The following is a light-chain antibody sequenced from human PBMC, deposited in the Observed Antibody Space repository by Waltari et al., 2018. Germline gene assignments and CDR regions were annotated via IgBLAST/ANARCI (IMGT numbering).Light chain of an antibody. CDR3: SSYTTSSTVI. V-gene: IGLV2-18*02. CDR2: EVT. J-gene: IGLJ2*01. Sequence: QSALIQPPSVSGSPGQSVAIYCTGTSSDIASYNFVSWYQQFPGTAPKLLIYEVTNRPSGVPDRFSGSKSGYTASLAISGLQPEDEADYYCSSYTTSSTVIFGGGTKLTVL. CDR1: SSDIASYNF.